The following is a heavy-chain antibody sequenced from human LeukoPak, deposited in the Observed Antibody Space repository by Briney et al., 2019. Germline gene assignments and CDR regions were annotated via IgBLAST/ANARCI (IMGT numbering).Heavy chain of an antibody. D-gene: IGHD1-26*01. CDR3: ARSVSGSYYNWFDP. Sequence: ASVKVSCKASGYTFTGNYMHWVRQAPGQGLEWMGWINPNSGGTNYAQKLQGRVTMTTDTSTSTAYMELRSLRSDDTAVYYCARSVSGSYYNWFDPWGQGTLVTVSS. V-gene: IGHV1-2*02. CDR1: GYTFTGNY. CDR2: INPNSGGT. J-gene: IGHJ5*02.